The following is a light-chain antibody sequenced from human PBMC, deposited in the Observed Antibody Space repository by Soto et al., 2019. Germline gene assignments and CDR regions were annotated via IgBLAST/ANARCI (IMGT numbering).Light chain of an antibody. CDR3: CSYAGSSLWV. J-gene: IGLJ3*02. Sequence: QSALTQPRSVSGSPGQSVTISCTGTSSDVGVYNYVSWYQQHPGKAPQLVIYDVIKRPSGVPDRFSGSKSGNTASLTISGLQAEDEADYYCCSYAGSSLWVFGGGPKLTVL. CDR2: DVI. V-gene: IGLV2-11*01. CDR1: SSDVGVYNY.